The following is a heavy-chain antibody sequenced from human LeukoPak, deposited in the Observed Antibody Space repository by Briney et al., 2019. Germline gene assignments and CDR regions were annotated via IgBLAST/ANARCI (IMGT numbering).Heavy chain of an antibody. J-gene: IGHJ4*02. Sequence: ASVKVSCKASGYTFTSYYMHWVRQAPGQGLEWMGIINPSGGSTSYAQKFQGRVTMTRDTSTSTVYMELSSLRSEDTAVYYCARLDYDILTGYYGWGYFDYWGQGTLVTVSS. CDR1: GYTFTSYY. CDR3: ARLDYDILTGYYGWGYFDY. D-gene: IGHD3-9*01. CDR2: INPSGGST. V-gene: IGHV1-46*01.